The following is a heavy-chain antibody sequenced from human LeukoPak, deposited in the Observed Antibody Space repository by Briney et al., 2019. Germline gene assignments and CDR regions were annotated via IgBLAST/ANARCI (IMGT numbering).Heavy chain of an antibody. CDR3: ARILVRQRRNWFDP. CDR1: GFTFSSYD. J-gene: IGHJ5*02. CDR2: IGTAGDT. V-gene: IGHV3-13*01. Sequence: GGSLRLSCAASGFTFSSYDMHWVRQATGKGLEWVSAIGTAGDTYYPGSVKGRFTISRENAKNSLYLQMNSLRAGDTAVYYCARILVRQRRNWFDPWGQGTLVTVSS. D-gene: IGHD3-10*01.